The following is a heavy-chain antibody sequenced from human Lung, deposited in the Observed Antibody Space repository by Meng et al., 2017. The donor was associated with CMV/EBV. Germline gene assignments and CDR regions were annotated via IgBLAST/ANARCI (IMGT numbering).Heavy chain of an antibody. Sequence: GGSLTLXCAVSGFTFSGFWMSWVRQAPGKGLEWVANINQDGGDKYYVDSVTGRFTISRDNAKNLVYLQLNSLRVEDTAIYYCARGSGMWFDPWGQGTLVTVSS. V-gene: IGHV3-7*01. CDR1: GFTFSGFW. CDR3: ARGSGMWFDP. J-gene: IGHJ5*02. CDR2: INQDGGDK.